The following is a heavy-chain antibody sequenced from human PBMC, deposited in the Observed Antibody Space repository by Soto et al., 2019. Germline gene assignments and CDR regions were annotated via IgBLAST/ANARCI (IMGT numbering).Heavy chain of an antibody. CDR3: ARKPRRSGSYLRAACIDP. J-gene: IGHJ5*02. D-gene: IGHD3-10*01. CDR1: GYTFTGYY. V-gene: IGHV1-2*04. CDR2: INPNSGGT. Sequence: ASVKVSCKASGYTFTGYYMHWVRQAPGQGLEWMGWINPNSGGTNYAQKFQGWVTMTRDTSISTAYMELSSLRSEDTAVYYCARKPRRSGSYLRAACIDPWGQGTLVTVSS.